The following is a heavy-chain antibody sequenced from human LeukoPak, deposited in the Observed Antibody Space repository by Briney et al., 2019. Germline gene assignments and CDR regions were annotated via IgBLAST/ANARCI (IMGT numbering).Heavy chain of an antibody. CDR2: IYYSGST. CDR3: ARHRPRIEGPIVVVPAAMNAFDI. D-gene: IGHD2-2*01. CDR1: GGSISSSSYY. Sequence: TSETLSLTCTVSGGSISSSSYYWGWIRQPPGKGLEWIGSIYYSGSTYYNPSLKSRVTISVDTSKNQFSLKLSSVTAADTAVYYCARHRPRIEGPIVVVPAAMNAFDIWGQGTMVTVSS. V-gene: IGHV4-39*07. J-gene: IGHJ3*02.